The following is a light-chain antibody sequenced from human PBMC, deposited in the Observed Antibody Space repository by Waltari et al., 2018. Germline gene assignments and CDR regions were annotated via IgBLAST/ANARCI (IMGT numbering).Light chain of an antibody. CDR3: QQYNTYSPLT. V-gene: IGKV1-5*03. Sequence: DIQMTQSPSTLSASVGDRVTITCRASQSISSWLAWYQLKPGKAPKLLLYKASSLESGVASRFSGSGSGTEFTLTISSLQPDDFATYYCQQYNTYSPLTFGGGTKVEIK. J-gene: IGKJ4*01. CDR1: QSISSW. CDR2: KAS.